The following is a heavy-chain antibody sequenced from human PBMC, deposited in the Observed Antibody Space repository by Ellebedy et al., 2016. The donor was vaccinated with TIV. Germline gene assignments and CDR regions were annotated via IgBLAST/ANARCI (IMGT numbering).Heavy chain of an antibody. V-gene: IGHV3-48*02. CDR2: ISRSGSPT. Sequence: GESLKISCAASGFTFSSFGMNWVRQAPGKGLEWVSYISRSGSPTYYADSVKGRFTISRDNAKNSLYLQMNSLRDEDTAVYYCARGVAVLTTYDYWGQGTLVTVSS. J-gene: IGHJ4*02. CDR1: GFTFSSFG. D-gene: IGHD4/OR15-4a*01. CDR3: ARGVAVLTTYDY.